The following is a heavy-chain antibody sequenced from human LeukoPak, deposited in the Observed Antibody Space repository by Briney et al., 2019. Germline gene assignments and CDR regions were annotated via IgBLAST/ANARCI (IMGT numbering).Heavy chain of an antibody. V-gene: IGHV1-69*13. Sequence: SVKVSCKASGGTFSSYAISWVRQAPGQGLEWMGGIIPIFGTANYAQKFQGRVTITADESTSTAYMELSSLRSGDTAVYYCARDGYDSSGYFGYYFDYWGQGTLVTVSS. D-gene: IGHD3-22*01. CDR2: IIPIFGTA. CDR1: GGTFSSYA. J-gene: IGHJ4*02. CDR3: ARDGYDSSGYFGYYFDY.